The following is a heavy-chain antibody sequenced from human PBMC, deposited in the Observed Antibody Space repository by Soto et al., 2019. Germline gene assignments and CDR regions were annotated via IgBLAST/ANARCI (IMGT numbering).Heavy chain of an antibody. Sequence: GASVKVSCKASGYTFTGYYMHWVRQAPGQGLEWMGWINPNSGGTNYAQKFQGWVTMTRDTSISTAYMELSRLRSDDTAVYYCARGGSAVAGNHNRRSYYCIHVCCPAIT. D-gene: IGHD6-19*01. CDR1: GYTFTGYY. CDR3: ARGGSAVAGNHNRRSYYCIHV. V-gene: IGHV1-2*04. J-gene: IGHJ6*02. CDR2: INPNSGGT.